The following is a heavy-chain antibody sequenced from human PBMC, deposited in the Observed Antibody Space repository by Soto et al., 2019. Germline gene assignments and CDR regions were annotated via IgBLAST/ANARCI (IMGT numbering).Heavy chain of an antibody. Sequence: SETLSLTCSVSGASVKNSNYYWGWIRQPPGKGLEWIASIYFSGSTYYNPSLRGRGTISVDTSKNQFSLQLGAVTAADTAVYFCVRVLSGSYIDYWGQETLVTVSS. V-gene: IGHV4-39*01. CDR1: GASVKNSNYY. CDR2: IYFSGST. J-gene: IGHJ4*03. CDR3: VRVLSGSYIDY. D-gene: IGHD1-26*01.